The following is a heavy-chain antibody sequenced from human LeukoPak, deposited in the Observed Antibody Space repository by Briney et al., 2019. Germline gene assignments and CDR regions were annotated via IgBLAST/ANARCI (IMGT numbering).Heavy chain of an antibody. CDR2: IIPIFGTA. CDR3: ARVLHHDFWSGYGPYNWFDP. Sequence: ASVKVSCKXSGGTFSSYAISWVRQAPGQGLEWMGGIIPIFGTANYSQKFQGRVTITADESTSTAYMELSSLRSEDTAVYYCARVLHHDFWSGYGPYNWFDPWGQGTLVTVSS. D-gene: IGHD3-3*01. CDR1: GGTFSSYA. V-gene: IGHV1-69*13. J-gene: IGHJ5*02.